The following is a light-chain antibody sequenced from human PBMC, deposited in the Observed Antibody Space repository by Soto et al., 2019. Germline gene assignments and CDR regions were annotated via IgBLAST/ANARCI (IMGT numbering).Light chain of an antibody. CDR3: QQYSSYWT. CDR2: KAC. J-gene: IGKJ1*01. CDR1: QSISSW. Sequence: TQSPSTLSASVGDRVTITCRSSQSISSWLAWYQQKPGEAPKLLIYKACSLESGVPSRFSGSVSETEYTLTISSLQPDDFATYDCQQYSSYWTFGEGAKVEIK. V-gene: IGKV1-5*03.